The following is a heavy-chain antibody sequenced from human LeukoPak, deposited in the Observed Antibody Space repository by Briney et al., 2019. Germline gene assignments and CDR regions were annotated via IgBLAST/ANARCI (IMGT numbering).Heavy chain of an antibody. D-gene: IGHD3-9*01. CDR3: ARGLDYDILTGRYYYYYGMDV. CDR2: IYSGGST. J-gene: IGHJ6*02. V-gene: IGHV3-66*01. Sequence: GGSLRLSFAASGFTVSSNYMSWVRQAPGKGLEWVSVIYSGGSTYYADSVKGRFTISRDNSKNTLYLQMNSLRAEDTAVYYCARGLDYDILTGRYYYYYGMDVWGQGTTVTVSS. CDR1: GFTVSSNY.